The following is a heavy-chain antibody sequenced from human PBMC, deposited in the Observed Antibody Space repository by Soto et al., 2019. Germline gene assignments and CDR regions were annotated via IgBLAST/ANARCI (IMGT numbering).Heavy chain of an antibody. CDR2: ISAYNGNT. D-gene: IGHD3-16*01. V-gene: IGHV1-18*01. Sequence: ASVKVSCKASGYTFTSYGISWVRQAPGQGLEWMGWISAYNGNTNHAQKLQGRVTMTTDTPTSTAYMELRSLRSDDTAVYYCARECAQGRHYDYINRPRDAFDIWGQGTMVTVSS. CDR3: ARECAQGRHYDYINRPRDAFDI. J-gene: IGHJ3*02. CDR1: GYTFTSYG.